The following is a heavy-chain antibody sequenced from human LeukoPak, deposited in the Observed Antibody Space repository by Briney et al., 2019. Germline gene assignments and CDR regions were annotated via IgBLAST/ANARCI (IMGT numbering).Heavy chain of an antibody. Sequence: GGSLRLSCAASGFTFSSYSMNWVRQAPGKGLEWVSYISSTGNPRHYAESVEGRFTISRDNAKNSLYLQMNSLRAEDTAVYYCARRETYYYDSGGYSSDAFDIWGQGTMVTVSS. D-gene: IGHD3-22*01. V-gene: IGHV3-48*01. J-gene: IGHJ3*02. CDR3: ARRETYYYDSGGYSSDAFDI. CDR2: ISSTGNPR. CDR1: GFTFSSYS.